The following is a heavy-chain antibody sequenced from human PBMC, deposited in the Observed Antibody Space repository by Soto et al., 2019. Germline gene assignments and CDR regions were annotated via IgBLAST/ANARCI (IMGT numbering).Heavy chain of an antibody. CDR1: GYTFTNYN. Sequence: QVQMVQSGAAVKKPGASVKVSCKASGYTFTNYNIYWVRRAPGQGLEWMGIINTRGGQTSYAQQLQGSITMTTDTSTSTAFMELSRLTSEDTAVYYCARDCALQAGTPRWVKDYWGQGTLVTVSS. D-gene: IGHD1-7*01. CDR2: INTRGGQT. CDR3: ARDCALQAGTPRWVKDY. J-gene: IGHJ4*02. V-gene: IGHV1-46*01.